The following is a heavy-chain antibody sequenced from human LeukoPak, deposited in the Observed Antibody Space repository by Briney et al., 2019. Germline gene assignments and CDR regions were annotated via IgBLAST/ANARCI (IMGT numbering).Heavy chain of an antibody. CDR2: IKQDGSEK. V-gene: IGHV3-7*01. J-gene: IGHJ4*02. CDR3: ASLAD. Sequence: GGSLRLSCAASGFTFSNYWMNWVRQAPGKGLEWVANIKQDGSEKGYVDSVKGRFTISRDNAKNSLYLQMNSLRAEDTAVYYCASLADWGQGTLVTVSS. CDR1: GFTFSNYW. D-gene: IGHD3-16*01.